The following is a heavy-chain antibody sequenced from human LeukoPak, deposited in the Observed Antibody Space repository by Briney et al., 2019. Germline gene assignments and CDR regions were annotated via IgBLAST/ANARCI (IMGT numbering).Heavy chain of an antibody. CDR2: ISSSGSTI. Sequence: PGGSLRLSCAASGFTFSSYEMNWVRQAPGKGLEWVSYISSSGSTIYYADSVKGRFTISRDNAKDTLYLQMNSLRADDTAVYYCARGLGSYQADYWGQGTLVTVSS. D-gene: IGHD1-26*01. V-gene: IGHV3-48*03. CDR1: GFTFSSYE. CDR3: ARGLGSYQADY. J-gene: IGHJ4*02.